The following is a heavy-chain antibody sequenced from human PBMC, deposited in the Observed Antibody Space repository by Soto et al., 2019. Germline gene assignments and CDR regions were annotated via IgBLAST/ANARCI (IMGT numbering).Heavy chain of an antibody. J-gene: IGHJ6*02. Sequence: QVQLQQSGPRLVKPSETLSLTCTVSSGPDRSHNWGWIRQTPGRGLEWIGYVYYTGDTAYNPSPRSRVTISADTSTNDISLTLSSVTAADTAVYYCVRQGIDYLHGLVDVWGQGTTVSVSS. V-gene: IGHV4-59*08. CDR2: VYYTGDT. CDR3: VRQGIDYLHGLVDV. CDR1: SGPDRSHN. D-gene: IGHD4-17*01.